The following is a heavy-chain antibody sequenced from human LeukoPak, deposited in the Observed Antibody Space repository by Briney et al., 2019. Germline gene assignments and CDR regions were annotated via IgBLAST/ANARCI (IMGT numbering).Heavy chain of an antibody. CDR1: GGSINSYY. J-gene: IGHJ4*02. Sequence: SETLSLTCTVSGGSINSYYWSWIRQPAGKGLEWIGRIYTSGSTNYNPSLKSRVTMSVDTSKNQFSLKLSSVTAADTAVYYCARDLRCGSGGSCYSQYYFDYWGQGTLVTVSS. V-gene: IGHV4-4*07. CDR2: IYTSGST. D-gene: IGHD2-15*01. CDR3: ARDLRCGSGGSCYSQYYFDY.